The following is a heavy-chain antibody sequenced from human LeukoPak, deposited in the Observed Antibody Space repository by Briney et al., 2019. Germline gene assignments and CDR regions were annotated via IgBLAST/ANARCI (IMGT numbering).Heavy chain of an antibody. CDR1: GFTVSSNY. CDR2: IYSGGST. Sequence: GGSLRLSCAASGFTVSSNYMSWVRQAPGKGLEWVSVIYSGGSTYYEDSVKGRLTISRDNSKNTLYLQMNSLRPEDTAVYYCARLGIAVAGPTDYWGQGTLVTVSS. V-gene: IGHV3-66*01. J-gene: IGHJ4*02. D-gene: IGHD6-19*01. CDR3: ARLGIAVAGPTDY.